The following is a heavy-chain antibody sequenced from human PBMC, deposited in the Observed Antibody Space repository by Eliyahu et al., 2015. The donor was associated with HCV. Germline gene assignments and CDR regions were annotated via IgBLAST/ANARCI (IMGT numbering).Heavy chain of an antibody. Sequence: QLHLQESGPGLVKPSETLSLTCTVSGDSIGSSTYYWGWVRQPPGKGLEWIGIIFHTGTTYYNPSLKSRVAISVDTSQNQFSLRLNSVTAADTAVYFCARQSRLGSASSVGGLYWGQGSLVTVSS. D-gene: IGHD7-27*01. V-gene: IGHV4-39*01. J-gene: IGHJ4*02. CDR2: IFHTGTT. CDR1: GDSIGSSTYY. CDR3: ARQSRLGSASSVGGLY.